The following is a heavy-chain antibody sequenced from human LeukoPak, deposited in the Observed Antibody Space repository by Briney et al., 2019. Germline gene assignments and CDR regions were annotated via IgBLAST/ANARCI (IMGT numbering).Heavy chain of an antibody. CDR1: GGSISSSSYY. CDR3: ARRPEYYYGSGSYSEYYFDY. V-gene: IGHV4-39*01. D-gene: IGHD3-10*01. CDR2: IYYSGST. Sequence: SETLSLTCTVSGGSISSSSYYWGWIRQPPGKGLEWIGSIYYSGSTYYNPSLKSRVTISVDTSMNQFSLKLSSVTAADTAVYYCARRPEYYYGSGSYSEYYFDYWGQGTLVTVSS. J-gene: IGHJ4*02.